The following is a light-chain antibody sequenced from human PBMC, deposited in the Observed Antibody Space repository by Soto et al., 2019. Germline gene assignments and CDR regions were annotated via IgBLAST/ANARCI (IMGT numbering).Light chain of an antibody. J-gene: IGLJ2*01. CDR1: SSDVGSYNL. Sequence: QSALTQPASVSGSPGQSITISCTGTSSDVGSYNLVSWYQQHPGKAPKLIIYEGSKRPSGLSNRFSGSKSGNTASLTISGLQAEDEADYYCCSYAGSTTFVFGGGTKVTVL. V-gene: IGLV2-23*03. CDR3: CSYAGSTTFV. CDR2: EGS.